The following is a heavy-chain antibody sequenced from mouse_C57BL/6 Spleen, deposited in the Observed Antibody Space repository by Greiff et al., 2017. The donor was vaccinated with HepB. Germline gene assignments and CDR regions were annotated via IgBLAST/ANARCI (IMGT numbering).Heavy chain of an antibody. CDR3: ARGDGYY. Sequence: EVQLQQSGPELVKPGASVKISCKASGYTFTDYYMNWVKQSHGKSLEWIGDINPNNGGTSYNQKFKGKATLTVDKSSSTAYMELRSLTSEDSAVYYCARGDGYYLGQGTLVTVSA. CDR1: GYTFTDYY. V-gene: IGHV1-26*01. D-gene: IGHD2-3*01. CDR2: INPNNGGT. J-gene: IGHJ3*01.